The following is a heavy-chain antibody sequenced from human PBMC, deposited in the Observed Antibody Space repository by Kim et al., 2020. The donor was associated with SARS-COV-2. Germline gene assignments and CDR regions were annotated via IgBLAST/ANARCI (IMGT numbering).Heavy chain of an antibody. J-gene: IGHJ4*02. Sequence: SETLSLTCAVYGGSFSGYYWSWIRQPPGKGLEWIGEINHSGSTNYNPSLKSRVTISVDTSKNQFSLKLSSVTAADTAVYYCARASDVDTAMVGYWGQGTLVTVSS. CDR1: GGSFSGYY. V-gene: IGHV4-34*01. CDR2: INHSGST. D-gene: IGHD5-18*01. CDR3: ARASDVDTAMVGY.